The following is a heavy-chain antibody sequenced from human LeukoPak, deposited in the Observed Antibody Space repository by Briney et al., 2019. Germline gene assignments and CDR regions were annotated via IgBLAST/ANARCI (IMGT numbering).Heavy chain of an antibody. CDR3: ARHISRGWDY. CDR1: GGSISSYY. V-gene: IGHV4-59*08. CDR2: IYYSGNT. D-gene: IGHD6-19*01. Sequence: PSKTLSLTCTVSGGSISSYYWSWIRQPPGKGLEWIGYIYYSGNTNYNPSLKSRVTISVDSSKNQFSLKLSAVTAADTAVYYCARHISRGWDYWGQGTLVSVSS. J-gene: IGHJ4*02.